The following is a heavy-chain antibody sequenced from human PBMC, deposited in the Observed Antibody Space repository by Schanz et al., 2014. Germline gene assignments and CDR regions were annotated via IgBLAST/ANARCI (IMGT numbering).Heavy chain of an antibody. CDR3: ASSGAGYSGSWDFDY. V-gene: IGHV1-69*09. CDR2: IISILGIP. CDR1: GYTFTSYD. J-gene: IGHJ4*02. Sequence: QVQLIQSGAEVKKPGASVKVSCTASGYTFTSYDINWVRQAPGQGLEWMGRIISILGIPNYAQKFQGRVTFTADKSTSTAYMDVSSLRSEDTAVYYCASSGAGYSGSWDFDYWGQGTLVTVSS. D-gene: IGHD6-13*01.